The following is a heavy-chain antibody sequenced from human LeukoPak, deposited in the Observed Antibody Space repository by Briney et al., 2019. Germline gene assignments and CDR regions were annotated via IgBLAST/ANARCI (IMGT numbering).Heavy chain of an antibody. CDR3: ARAFVTAAGFFDT. J-gene: IGHJ4*02. CDR1: GFTVSSSY. Sequence: GGSLRLSCAASGFTVSSSYMSWVRQAPGKGLEWVSVIYSGGDTHYAGSAKGRFTISRDNSVNTLYLQMNSLRTEDTAVYYCARAFVTAAGFFDTWGQGTLVTVSS. D-gene: IGHD6-13*01. V-gene: IGHV3-66*02. CDR2: IYSGGDT.